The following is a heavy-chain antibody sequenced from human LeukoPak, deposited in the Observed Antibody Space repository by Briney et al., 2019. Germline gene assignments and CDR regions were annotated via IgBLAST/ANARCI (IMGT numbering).Heavy chain of an antibody. CDR3: SGQQWPQVY. Sequence: SVKVSCKASGGTFSNSAFSWVRQAPRQGLEWVGRIIPIYVTAHYAQKLQGRVTITADESTSTVYMELSSLTSEDTAVHYCSGQQWPQVYWGQGTLVTVSS. CDR1: GGTFSNSA. CDR2: IIPIYVTA. V-gene: IGHV1-69*15. D-gene: IGHD6-19*01. J-gene: IGHJ4*02.